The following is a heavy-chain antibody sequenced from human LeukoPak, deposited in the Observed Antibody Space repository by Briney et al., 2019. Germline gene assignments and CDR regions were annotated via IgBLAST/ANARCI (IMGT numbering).Heavy chain of an antibody. Sequence: SETLSITCTVSGGSISSYYWSWIRQPPGKGLEWIGYIYYSGSTNYNPSLKSRVTISVDTSKNQFSLKLSSVTAADTAVYYCARVGRGYWFDPWGQGTLVTVSS. CDR3: ARVGRGYWFDP. J-gene: IGHJ5*02. CDR2: IYYSGST. D-gene: IGHD2-15*01. CDR1: GGSISSYY. V-gene: IGHV4-59*01.